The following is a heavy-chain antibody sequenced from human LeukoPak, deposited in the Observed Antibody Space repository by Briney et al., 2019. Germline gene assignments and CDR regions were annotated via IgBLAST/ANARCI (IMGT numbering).Heavy chain of an antibody. CDR2: TYYRSRWYN. V-gene: IGHV6-1*01. CDR3: APIAAAGTVPIFDY. Sequence: SQTLSLTCAISGDSVSSNSAAWNWIRHSPSRGLEWLGRTYYRSRWYNDYALSVKSRITVNPDTSKNHFSLQLSSVTAADTAVYYCAPIAAAGTVPIFDYWGQGTLVTVSS. D-gene: IGHD6-13*01. J-gene: IGHJ4*02. CDR1: GDSVSSNSAA.